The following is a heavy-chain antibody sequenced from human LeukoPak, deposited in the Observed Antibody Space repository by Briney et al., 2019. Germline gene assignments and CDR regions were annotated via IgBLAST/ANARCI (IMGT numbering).Heavy chain of an antibody. CDR3: ARVRPNYDVLTTYYNHFDY. J-gene: IGHJ4*02. D-gene: IGHD3-9*01. V-gene: IGHV1-8*01. Sequence: ASVKVSCKASGYTFTSYDINWVRQATGQGLEWMGWMNPNSGNTGYSQKFQGRVTMTRDTSISTAYMELSSLRSGDTAVYYCARVRPNYDVLTTYYNHFDYWGQGTLVTVSS. CDR2: MNPNSGNT. CDR1: GYTFTSYD.